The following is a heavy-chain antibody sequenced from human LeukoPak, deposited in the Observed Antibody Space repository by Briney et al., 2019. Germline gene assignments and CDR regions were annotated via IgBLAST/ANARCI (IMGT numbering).Heavy chain of an antibody. V-gene: IGHV4-61*01. Sequence: SETLSLTCAVSGGSISSSYYWSWIRPPPGKGLERIGYIYYSGSTNYNPSLKSRVTISVDTSKNQFSLKLSSVTAADTAVYYCARDGGRGTFGYWGQGTLVTVSS. CDR2: IYYSGST. D-gene: IGHD3-10*01. J-gene: IGHJ4*02. CDR3: ARDGGRGTFGY. CDR1: GGSISSSYY.